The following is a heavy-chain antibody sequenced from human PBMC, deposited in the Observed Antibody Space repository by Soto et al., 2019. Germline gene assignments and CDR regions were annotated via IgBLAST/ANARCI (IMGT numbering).Heavy chain of an antibody. J-gene: IGHJ4*02. CDR1: GYTFNRYY. V-gene: IGHV1-8*02. D-gene: IGHD3-9*01. CDR2: MNPNSGNT. CDR3: ARSRLGYFDY. Sequence: ASVKVSCKASGYTFNRYYMHWVRQATGQGLEWMGWMNPNSGNTGYAQKFQGRVTMTRNTSISTAYMELSSLRSEDTAVYYCARSRLGYFDYWGQGSLVTVSS.